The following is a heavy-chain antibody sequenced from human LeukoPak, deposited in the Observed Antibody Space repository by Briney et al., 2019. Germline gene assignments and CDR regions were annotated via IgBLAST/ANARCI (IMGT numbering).Heavy chain of an antibody. J-gene: IGHJ5*02. CDR2: ISGSGGST. V-gene: IGHV3-23*01. CDR1: GFTFSSYA. Sequence: GGSLRLSCAASGFTFSSYAMSWVRQAPGKGLEWVSAISGSGGSTYYADSMKGRFTISRDNSKNTLYLQMNSLRAEDTAVYYCAKNGHMVRHNWFDPWGQGTLVTVSS. CDR3: AKNGHMVRHNWFDP. D-gene: IGHD3-10*01.